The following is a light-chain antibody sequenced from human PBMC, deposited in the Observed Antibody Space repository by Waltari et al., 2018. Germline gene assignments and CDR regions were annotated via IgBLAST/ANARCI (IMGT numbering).Light chain of an antibody. CDR1: SSDVGGYNY. Sequence: QSALTQPASVSGSPGQSITISCTGTSSDVGGYNYVSWFQQHPGRAPKLMIYYVSTRPSGVSNRFAGYKSGNAASLTISGLQAEDEADYYCSSYTSISTLVFGVGTKVTVL. CDR2: YVS. J-gene: IGLJ3*02. CDR3: SSYTSISTLV. V-gene: IGLV2-14*01.